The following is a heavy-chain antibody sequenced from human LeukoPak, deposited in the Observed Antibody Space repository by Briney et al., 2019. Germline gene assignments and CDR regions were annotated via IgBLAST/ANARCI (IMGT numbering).Heavy chain of an antibody. V-gene: IGHV3-9*01. CDR1: GFTFDDYA. CDR3: AKDKGESGDKEFDY. Sequence: ESGGSLRLSCAASGFTFDDYAMHWVRQAPGKGLEWVSGISWNSGSIGYADSVKGRFTISRDNAKNSLYLQMNSLRAEDTALYYCAKDKGESGDKEFDYWGQGTLVTVSS. J-gene: IGHJ4*02. D-gene: IGHD3-10*01. CDR2: ISWNSGSI.